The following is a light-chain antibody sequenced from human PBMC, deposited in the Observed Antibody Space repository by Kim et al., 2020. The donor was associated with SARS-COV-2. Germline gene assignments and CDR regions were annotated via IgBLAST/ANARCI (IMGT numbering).Light chain of an antibody. Sequence: QRVTISCSGSSTNIETNPLNWYQQLPGAAPTHLIYSDNQRPSGVSDRCSGSKSGTSASLAIIGLQSEDDADYYCAAWDDRLNGPVFGGGTQLTVL. J-gene: IGLJ3*02. CDR3: AAWDDRLNGPV. CDR1: STNIETNP. CDR2: SDN. V-gene: IGLV1-44*01.